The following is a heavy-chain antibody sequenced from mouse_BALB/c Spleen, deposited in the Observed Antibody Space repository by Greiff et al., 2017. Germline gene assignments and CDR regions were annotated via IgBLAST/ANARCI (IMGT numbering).Heavy chain of an antibody. CDR2: IRNKANGYTT. V-gene: IGHV7-3*02. CDR1: GFTFTDYY. CDR3: ARGGSLDY. Sequence: DVKLVESGGGLVQPGGSLRLSCATSGFTFTDYYMSWVRQPPGKALEWLGFIRNKANGYTTEYSASVKGRFTISRDNSQSILYLQMNTLRAEDSATYYCARGGSLDYWGQGTTLTVSS. J-gene: IGHJ2*01.